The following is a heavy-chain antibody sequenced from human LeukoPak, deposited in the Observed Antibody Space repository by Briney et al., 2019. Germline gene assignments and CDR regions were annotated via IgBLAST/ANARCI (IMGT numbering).Heavy chain of an antibody. Sequence: GGSLRLSCAASGFTFSTSAMSWVRQAPGKWLEWVSAISGSGGSTYYADSVKGRFTISRDNSKNTLYLQMNSLRAEDTAVYYCAKDLSLSNFSYYYGMDVWGQGTTVTVSS. J-gene: IGHJ6*02. V-gene: IGHV3-23*01. CDR3: AKDLSLSNFSYYYGMDV. D-gene: IGHD2/OR15-2a*01. CDR2: ISGSGGST. CDR1: GFTFSTSA.